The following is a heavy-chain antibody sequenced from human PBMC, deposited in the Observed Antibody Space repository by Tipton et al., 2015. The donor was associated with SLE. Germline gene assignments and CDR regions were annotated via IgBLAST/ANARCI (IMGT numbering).Heavy chain of an antibody. Sequence: GSLRLSCAASGFTFSTYWMHWVRQVPGKGLVWVSRIHSDGTYTMSADSVKGRFATSRDNAKNTLFLQMNSLRVEDTAVYYCAREGGAAGAFDIWGQGTTVTVSS. CDR1: GFTFSTYW. J-gene: IGHJ3*02. CDR3: AREGGAAGAFDI. CDR2: IHSDGTYT. D-gene: IGHD3-16*01. V-gene: IGHV3-74*03.